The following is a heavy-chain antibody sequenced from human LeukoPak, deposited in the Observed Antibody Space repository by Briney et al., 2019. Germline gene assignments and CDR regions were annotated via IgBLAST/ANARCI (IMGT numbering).Heavy chain of an antibody. J-gene: IGHJ4*02. V-gene: IGHV3-20*04. Sequence: GGSLRLSCAASGFTFDDYGMSWVRQAPGKGLEWVSGINWNGGSTGYADSVKGRFTISRDNAKNSLYLQMNSLRAEDTALYYCARDRSGTAMPSYYSDYWGQGTLVTVSS. CDR3: ARDRSGTAMPSYYSDY. CDR1: GFTFDDYG. D-gene: IGHD5-18*01. CDR2: INWNGGST.